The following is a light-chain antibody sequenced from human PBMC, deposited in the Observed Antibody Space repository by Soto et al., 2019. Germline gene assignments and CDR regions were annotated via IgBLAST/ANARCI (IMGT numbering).Light chain of an antibody. CDR1: QSIGSY. Sequence: VMTQSPATLSASPGERATLSCRASQSIGSYLAWFQQKPVQAPRLLIYGASTRATGIPARFSGSGSGTEFTLTISSLQSEDFAVYYCQQYNNWPPRTFGQGTKV. CDR3: QQYNNWPPRT. V-gene: IGKV3-15*01. CDR2: GAS. J-gene: IGKJ1*01.